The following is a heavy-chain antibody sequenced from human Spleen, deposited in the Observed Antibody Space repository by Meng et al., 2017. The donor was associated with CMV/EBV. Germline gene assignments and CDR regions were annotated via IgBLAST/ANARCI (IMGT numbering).Heavy chain of an antibody. CDR3: AAARNYDYTGTSCPLYG. J-gene: IGHJ4*02. CDR2: TYFRSGWHA. Sequence: SSSIATWNWIRQSPSGGIGWMGRTYFRSGWHADYALSVRSHISINSDTSKNQFSLLLNSVTPDDTAMYYCAAARNYDYTGTSCPLYGWGQGTLVTVSS. V-gene: IGHV6-1*01. D-gene: IGHD2-2*01. CDR1: SSSIAT.